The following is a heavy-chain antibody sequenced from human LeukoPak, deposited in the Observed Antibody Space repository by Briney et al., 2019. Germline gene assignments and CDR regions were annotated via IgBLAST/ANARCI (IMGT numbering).Heavy chain of an antibody. V-gene: IGHV3-23*01. CDR3: AKDPHTGYSFAY. D-gene: IGHD5-18*01. CDR2: LSGSGGST. Sequence: PGGSLRLSCVFSGFTFGSYAMSWVRQAPGKGLEWVSSLSGSGGSTYYADSVKGRFTISRDNSKNTLYLQMNSLRVEDTAVYYCAKDPHTGYSFAYWGQGTLVTVSS. CDR1: GFTFGSYA. J-gene: IGHJ4*02.